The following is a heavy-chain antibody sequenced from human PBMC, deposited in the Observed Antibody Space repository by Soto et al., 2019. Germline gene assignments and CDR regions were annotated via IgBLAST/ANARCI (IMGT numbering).Heavy chain of an antibody. D-gene: IGHD1-1*01. V-gene: IGHV3-11*06. Sequence: PVGSLRLSGAASGFTFNEYYMSWIRQAPGKGLEWISYSSNSGTFARYADSVKGRFSISRDNAKNSLYLQINSLRGDDTAIYYCARSGDNYNLLDYWGQGTPVTVSS. CDR1: GFTFNEYY. CDR2: SSNSGTFA. CDR3: ARSGDNYNLLDY. J-gene: IGHJ4*02.